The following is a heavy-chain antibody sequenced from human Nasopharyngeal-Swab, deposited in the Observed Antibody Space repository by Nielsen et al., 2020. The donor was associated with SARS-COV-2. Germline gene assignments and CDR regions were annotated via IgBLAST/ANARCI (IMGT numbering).Heavy chain of an antibody. D-gene: IGHD1-1*01. CDR3: ARSGTTKYGLDV. V-gene: IGHV4-4*07. J-gene: IGHJ6*01. Sequence: SETLSLTCSVSGGSISGYFLSWIRQPAGEGLEWIGRVYTSGSTNYNPSLKSRVTISIDMSKNQFSLELRSVTAADTAFYYCARSGTTKYGLDVWGQGTTAIVSS. CDR1: GGSISGYF. CDR2: VYTSGST.